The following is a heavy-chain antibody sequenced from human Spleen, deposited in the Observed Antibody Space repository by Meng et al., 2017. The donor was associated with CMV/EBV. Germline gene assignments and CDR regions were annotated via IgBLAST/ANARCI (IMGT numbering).Heavy chain of an antibody. CDR1: GGSISSSSYY. J-gene: IGHJ5*02. V-gene: IGHV4-39*07. CDR3: ARDPREWPRLRIFFDP. CDR2: IYYSGST. Sequence: QLQLQESGPGLVKPSEXLSPTCTVSGGSISSSSYYWGWIRQPPGKGLEWIGSIYYSGSTYYNPSLKSRVTISVDTSKNQFSLKLSSVTAADTAVYYCARDPREWPRLRIFFDPWGQGTLVTVSS. D-gene: IGHD3-3*01.